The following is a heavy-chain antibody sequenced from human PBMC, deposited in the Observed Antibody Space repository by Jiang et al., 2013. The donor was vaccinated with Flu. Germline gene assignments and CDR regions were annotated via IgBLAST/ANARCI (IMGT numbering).Heavy chain of an antibody. D-gene: IGHD3-3*01. CDR3: GGSNFGIEYFHY. CDR2: IYYSGST. J-gene: IGHJ1*01. V-gene: IGHV4-39*01. CDR1: GGSISSGGYY. Sequence: LLKPSETLSLTCTVSGGSISSGGYYCGWIRQPPGKGLEWIGSIYYSGSTYYNPSLKSRVTIFLDTSKNQFSLKLSSVTAADTAVYYCGGSNFGIEYFHYWGQGTLVTVSS.